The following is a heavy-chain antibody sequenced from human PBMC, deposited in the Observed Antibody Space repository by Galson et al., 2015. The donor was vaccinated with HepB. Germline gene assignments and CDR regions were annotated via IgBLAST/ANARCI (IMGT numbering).Heavy chain of an antibody. D-gene: IGHD3-10*01. Sequence: SLRLSCAASGFFFSDYNMNWVRQAPGKGLEWVSSISSSGTVYYADSLKGRSTISRDNAKNSLDLQVNTLRPEDTAHYYCARDGRYYGTDLGAHHWGQGTLVVVSS. CDR2: ISSSGTV. J-gene: IGHJ1*01. CDR3: ARDGRYYGTDLGAHH. CDR1: GFFFSDYN. V-gene: IGHV3-69-1*02.